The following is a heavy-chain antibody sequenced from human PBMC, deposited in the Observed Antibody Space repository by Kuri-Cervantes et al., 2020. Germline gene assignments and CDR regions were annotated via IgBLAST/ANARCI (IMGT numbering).Heavy chain of an antibody. J-gene: IGHJ5*02. V-gene: IGHV3-21*03. CDR3: AREWEGSGDH. CDR1: GFSSYS. D-gene: IGHD1-26*01. Sequence: GGSLRLSCAASGFSSYSMNWVRQAPGKGLEWVSSISSSSSYFYYADSVRGRFTISRDNAKNSLYLQMNSLRVEDTAVYYCAREWEGSGDHWGQGTLVTVSS. CDR2: ISSSSSYF.